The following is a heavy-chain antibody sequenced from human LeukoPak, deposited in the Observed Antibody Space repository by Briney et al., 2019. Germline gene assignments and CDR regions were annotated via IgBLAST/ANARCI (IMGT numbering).Heavy chain of an antibody. CDR2: ICYSGGT. CDR1: GGSINYYY. D-gene: IGHD7-27*01. Sequence: SETLSLTCTVSGGSINYYYWMWIRQPPGKGLEWIGYICYSGGTHYNPSLKSRVTMLVDTSKNQFSLKLTAVTAADTAVYYCARETPGAGHSGYWGQGSLVTVSS. J-gene: IGHJ4*02. CDR3: ARETPGAGHSGY. V-gene: IGHV4-59*01.